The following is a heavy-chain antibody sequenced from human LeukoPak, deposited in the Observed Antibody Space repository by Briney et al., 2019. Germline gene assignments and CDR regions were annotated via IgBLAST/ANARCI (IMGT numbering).Heavy chain of an antibody. J-gene: IGHJ4*02. CDR1: GYTFTDYH. CDR2: INPKSGGS. Sequence: ASVKVSCKASGYTFTDYHLHWMRQAPGQGLEWMADINPKSGGSYCAQKFQGRVTMTRDTSISTAYMELSRLRSDDTAVYYCAREIGGILVFDYWGQGTLVTASS. CDR3: AREIGGILVFDY. D-gene: IGHD5-18*01. V-gene: IGHV1-2*02.